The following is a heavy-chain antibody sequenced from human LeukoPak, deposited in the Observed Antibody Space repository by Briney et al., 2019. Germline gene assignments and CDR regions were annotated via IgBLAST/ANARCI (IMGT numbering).Heavy chain of an antibody. Sequence: HGASVKVSCKASGYTFTGYYMHWVRQAPGQGLEWMGRINPNSGGTNYAQKFQGRVTMTRDTSISTAYMELSRLRSDDTAVYYCARAAGRYCGGGSCRYRHWFDPWGQGTLVTVSS. V-gene: IGHV1-2*06. CDR1: GYTFTGYY. D-gene: IGHD2-15*01. J-gene: IGHJ5*02. CDR3: ARAAGRYCGGGSCRYRHWFDP. CDR2: INPNSGGT.